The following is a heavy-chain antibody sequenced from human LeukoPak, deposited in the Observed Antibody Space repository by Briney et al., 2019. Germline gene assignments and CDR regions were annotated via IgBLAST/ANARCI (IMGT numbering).Heavy chain of an antibody. Sequence: GGSLRLSCGVSGITLSNYGMSWVRQAPGKGLEWVAGLSGSAGGTNYADSVKGRFTISRDNSKNTLYLQMNSLRAEDTAVYYCARCPSRWYFDLWGRGTLVTVSS. CDR2: LSGSAGGT. CDR1: GITLSNYG. J-gene: IGHJ2*01. V-gene: IGHV3-23*01. CDR3: ARCPSRWYFDL. D-gene: IGHD4-17*01.